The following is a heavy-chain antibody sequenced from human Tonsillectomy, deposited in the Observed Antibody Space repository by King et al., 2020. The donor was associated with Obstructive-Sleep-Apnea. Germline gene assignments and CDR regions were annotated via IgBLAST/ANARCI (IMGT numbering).Heavy chain of an antibody. CDR1: GFSLSTSG. J-gene: IGHJ5*02. CDR2: IWYDENNK. CDR3: ASDSGDKQEVNGFDP. D-gene: IGHD2-21*02. Sequence: VQLVESGGGLVQPGRSLRLSCAASGFSLSTSGMHWIRQAPGKGLEWVAFIWYDENNKYYADSVKGRFTISRDNSKNTLFLQMNSLRAEDTAVYYCASDSGDKQEVNGFDPWGQGTLVTVAS. V-gene: IGHV3-33*01.